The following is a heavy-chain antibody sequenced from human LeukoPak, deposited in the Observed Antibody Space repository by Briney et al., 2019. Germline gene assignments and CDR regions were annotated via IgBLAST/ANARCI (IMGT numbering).Heavy chain of an antibody. V-gene: IGHV5-51*01. CDR1: GYSSTSYW. CDR2: IYPGDSDT. Sequence: GESLKISCKGSGYSSTSYWIGWVRQMPGKGLEWMGIIYPGDSDTRYSPSFQGQVTISADKSISTAYLQWSSLKASDTAMYYCARRQILGYCSSTSCYGNWFDPWGQGTLVTVSS. D-gene: IGHD2-2*01. CDR3: ARRQILGYCSSTSCYGNWFDP. J-gene: IGHJ5*02.